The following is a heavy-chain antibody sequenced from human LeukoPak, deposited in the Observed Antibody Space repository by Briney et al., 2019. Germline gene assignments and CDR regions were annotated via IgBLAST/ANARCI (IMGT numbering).Heavy chain of an antibody. Sequence: SETLSLTCTVSGGSISSYYWSWIRQPPGKGLEWIGYIYYSRSTYYNPSLKSRVTISVDTSKNRFSLKLSSVTAADTAVYYCARDFNGLRYFDYWGQGTLVTVSS. V-gene: IGHV4-59*01. J-gene: IGHJ4*02. CDR2: IYYSRST. CDR1: GGSISSYY. CDR3: ARDFNGLRYFDY.